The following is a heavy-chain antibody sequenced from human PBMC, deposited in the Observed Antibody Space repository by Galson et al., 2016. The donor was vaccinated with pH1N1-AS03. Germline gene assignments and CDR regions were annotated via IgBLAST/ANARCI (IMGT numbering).Heavy chain of an antibody. V-gene: IGHV4-61*02. J-gene: IGHJ5*02. D-gene: IGHD6-19*01. CDR2: IDISGNT. Sequence: TLSLTCTVSGGSISSGSHYWSWIRQPAGKGLEWIGRIDISGNTNYNPSLRGRVTISADTSKNQFSLKLNSVTAADTAVYFCARVMIGVTGDVLDRWGQGTLVTVSS. CDR3: ARVMIGVTGDVLDR. CDR1: GGSISSGSHY.